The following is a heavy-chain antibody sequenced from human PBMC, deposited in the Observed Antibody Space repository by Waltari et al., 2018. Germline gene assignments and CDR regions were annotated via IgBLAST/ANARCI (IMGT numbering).Heavy chain of an antibody. J-gene: IGHJ5*02. CDR3: ATENWFDP. V-gene: IGHV1-24*01. CDR2: FGPADGET. Sequence: QVQLVQSGAEVKKPGASVKVSCTDSGYTLTELSMHWVRQAPGKGLEGRGGFGPADGETIYAQKFQCRATMTEETSTDTAYMGLSSLRSEDTAVYYCATENWFDPWGQGTLVTVSS. CDR1: GYTLTELS.